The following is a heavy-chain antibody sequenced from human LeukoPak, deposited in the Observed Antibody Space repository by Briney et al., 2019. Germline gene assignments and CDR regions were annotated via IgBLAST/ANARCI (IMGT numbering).Heavy chain of an antibody. D-gene: IGHD6-19*01. J-gene: IGHJ4*02. V-gene: IGHV4-59*08. Sequence: PSETLSLTCTVSGGSIGGDYWTWIRQPRGKGPQYIGYIYHTGATNYNPSLKSRVTMSVDTSKNQFSLKLNSVTAADTAVYFCAKYGKSGWSIDNWGQGTLVTVSS. CDR2: IYHTGAT. CDR3: AKYGKSGWSIDN. CDR1: GGSIGGDY.